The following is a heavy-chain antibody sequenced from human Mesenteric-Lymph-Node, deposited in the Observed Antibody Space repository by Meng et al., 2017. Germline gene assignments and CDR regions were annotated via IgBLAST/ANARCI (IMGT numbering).Heavy chain of an antibody. CDR1: GYNFAGNY. J-gene: IGHJ5*02. CDR2: INPNSGGT. D-gene: IGHD2-15*01. V-gene: IGHV1-2*02. Sequence: ASVKVSCKASGYNFAGNYMHWGRQAPGQGLEWMGWINPNSGGTKYAQNFQGRVTMTRDTSTSTVYMELSSLASDDTGIYYCARRCSGGNCYYFDPWGQGTLVTVSS. CDR3: ARRCSGGNCYYFDP.